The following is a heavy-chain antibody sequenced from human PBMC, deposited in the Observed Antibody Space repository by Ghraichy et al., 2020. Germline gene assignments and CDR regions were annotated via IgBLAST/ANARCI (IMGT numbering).Heavy chain of an antibody. CDR1: GFTFSNFA. V-gene: IGHV3-48*02. J-gene: IGHJ4*02. Sequence: LSLTCAASGFTFSNFALNWVRQAPGKGLEWILYIRTSSDIYYADSVKGRFTISRDNAKNSLYLQMNSLRDEDTALYYCSRDSESTGGNLIFHYWGQGTLVTVSS. CDR3: SRDSESTGGNLIFHY. CDR2: IRTSSDI. D-gene: IGHD4-23*01.